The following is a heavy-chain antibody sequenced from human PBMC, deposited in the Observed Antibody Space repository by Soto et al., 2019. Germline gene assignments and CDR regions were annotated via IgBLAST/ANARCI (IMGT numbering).Heavy chain of an antibody. CDR3: ARSGGGDMLLSEYYYYYMDV. J-gene: IGHJ6*03. CDR2: ISAYNGNT. D-gene: IGHD2-15*01. Sequence: ASVKVSCNASGYTFTSYGISWVRQAPGQGLEWMGWISAYNGNTNYAQKLQGRVTMTTDTSTSTAYMELRSLRSDDTAVYYCARSGGGDMLLSEYYYYYMDVWGKGTTVTVSS. V-gene: IGHV1-18*01. CDR1: GYTFTSYG.